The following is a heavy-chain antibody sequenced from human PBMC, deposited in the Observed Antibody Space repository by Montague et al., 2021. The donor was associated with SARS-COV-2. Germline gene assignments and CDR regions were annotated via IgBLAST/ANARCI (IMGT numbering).Heavy chain of an antibody. Sequence: SETLSLTCAVYGGSFSGYYWSWIRQPPGKGLEWIGEINHSGSTNYNLSLKSRVTISVDTSKNQFSLKLSSVTAADTAVYYCARGSSFVTIFGVVITDPLFDYWGQGTLVTVSS. V-gene: IGHV4-34*01. D-gene: IGHD3-3*01. CDR2: INHSGST. CDR1: GGSFSGYY. J-gene: IGHJ4*02. CDR3: ARGSSFVTIFGVVITDPLFDY.